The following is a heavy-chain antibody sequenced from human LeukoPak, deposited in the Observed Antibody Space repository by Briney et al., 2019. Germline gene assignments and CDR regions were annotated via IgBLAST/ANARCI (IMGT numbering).Heavy chain of an antibody. J-gene: IGHJ4*02. V-gene: IGHV3-66*01. CDR3: TREGIPSGGYFDY. CDR1: GFTVSSNY. Sequence: GGSLRLSCAASGFTVSSNYMSWVRQAPGKGLEWVSVIYSGGSTYYADSVKGRFSISRDNPKNTLYLQMINLRAEDTAIYYCTREGIPSGGYFDYWGQGTLVTVSS. D-gene: IGHD2-21*01. CDR2: IYSGGST.